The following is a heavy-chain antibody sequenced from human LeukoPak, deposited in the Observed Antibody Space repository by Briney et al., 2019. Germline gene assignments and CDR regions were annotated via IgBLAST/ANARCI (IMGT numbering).Heavy chain of an antibody. J-gene: IGHJ4*02. D-gene: IGHD4-17*01. Sequence: GGSLRLSCAASGFTFSSYSMNWVRQAPGKGLEWVSSISSSSSYIYYADSVEGRFTISRDNAKNSLYLQMNSLRAEDTAVYYCARAGYGDYEQYYFDYWGQGTLVTVSS. V-gene: IGHV3-21*01. CDR1: GFTFSSYS. CDR3: ARAGYGDYEQYYFDY. CDR2: ISSSSSYI.